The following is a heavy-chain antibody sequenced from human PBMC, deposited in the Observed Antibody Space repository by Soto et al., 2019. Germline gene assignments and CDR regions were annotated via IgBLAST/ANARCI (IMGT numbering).Heavy chain of an antibody. Sequence: ASVKVSCKASGYTFTSYYMHWVRQAPGQGLEWMGIINPSGGSTSYAQKFQGRVTMTRDTSTSTVYMELSSLRSEDTAVYYCARDRDKLESTRGRPKNNWLDPWGQGTMVTVSS. D-gene: IGHD1-1*01. J-gene: IGHJ5*02. V-gene: IGHV1-46*01. CDR3: ARDRDKLESTRGRPKNNWLDP. CDR1: GYTFTSYY. CDR2: INPSGGST.